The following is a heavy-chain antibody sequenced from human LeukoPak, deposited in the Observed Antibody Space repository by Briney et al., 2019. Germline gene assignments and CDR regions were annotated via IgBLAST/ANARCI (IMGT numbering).Heavy chain of an antibody. V-gene: IGHV1-69*13. CDR3: ARGGPMRFGESYYYYMDV. J-gene: IGHJ6*03. Sequence: SVKASCKASGGTFSSYAISWVRQAPGQGLDWMGRIIPIFGTANYAQKFKGRVTITADDSTSTAYMELSSLRSEDTAVYYCARGGPMRFGESYYYYMDVWGKGTTVTISS. CDR2: IIPIFGTA. D-gene: IGHD3-10*01. CDR1: GGTFSSYA.